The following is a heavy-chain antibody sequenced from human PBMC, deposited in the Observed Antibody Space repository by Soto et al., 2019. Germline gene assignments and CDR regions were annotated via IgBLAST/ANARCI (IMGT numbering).Heavy chain of an antibody. D-gene: IGHD4-17*01. CDR3: AGAVARRTVPDN. CDR1: GDSVTSDHW. V-gene: IGHV4-4*02. J-gene: IGHJ4*02. Sequence: QVHLRESGPGLVKPSGTLSLICVVSGDSVTSDHWWTWVRQPPGKGLEWIGEIFDAGDTNYNPSLERGLTLSVDKSKRQFSLRMTSVTAADTAIYYCAGAVARRTVPDNWGPGTLVTVSS. CDR2: IFDAGDT.